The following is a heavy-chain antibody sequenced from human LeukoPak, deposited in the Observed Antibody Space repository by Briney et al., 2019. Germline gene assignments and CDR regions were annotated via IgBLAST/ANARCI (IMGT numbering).Heavy chain of an antibody. J-gene: IGHJ6*02. CDR2: IIPIFGTA. Sequence: ASVKVSCKASGGTFSSYAISWVRQAPGQGLEWMGGIIPIFGTANYAQKFQGRVTITADESTSTAYMELSSLRSEDTAVYYCARDSYDILTGYPYGMDVWGQGTTATVSS. CDR1: GGTFSSYA. D-gene: IGHD3-9*01. V-gene: IGHV1-69*13. CDR3: ARDSYDILTGYPYGMDV.